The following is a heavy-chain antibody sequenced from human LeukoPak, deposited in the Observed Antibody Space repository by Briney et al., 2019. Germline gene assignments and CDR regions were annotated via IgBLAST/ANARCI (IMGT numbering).Heavy chain of an antibody. Sequence: SVKVSCKASGYTFTSYAMNWVRQAPGQGLEWMGGIIPIFGTANYAQKFQGRVTITADESTSTAYMELSSLRSEDTAVYYCASAHPTYYYDSSGYAFDYWGQGTLVTVSS. CDR1: GYTFTSYA. V-gene: IGHV1-69*13. CDR3: ASAHPTYYYDSSGYAFDY. D-gene: IGHD3-22*01. CDR2: IIPIFGTA. J-gene: IGHJ4*02.